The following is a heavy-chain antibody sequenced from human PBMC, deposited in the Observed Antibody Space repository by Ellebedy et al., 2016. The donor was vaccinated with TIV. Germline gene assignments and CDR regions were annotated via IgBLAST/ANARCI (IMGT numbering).Heavy chain of an antibody. CDR3: TRGGYSTSQFAVGGDS. V-gene: IGHV3-33*08. CDR2: IWYDGSRK. Sequence: GGSLRLSCAASGFTFGSYGMHWVRQAPGKGLEWVAVIWYDGSRKYYSHSVKGRFTISRDNSKNALYLQMNSLRVEDTAVYYCTRGGYSTSQFAVGGDSWGQGTLVTVSS. CDR1: GFTFGSYG. D-gene: IGHD6-13*01. J-gene: IGHJ4*02.